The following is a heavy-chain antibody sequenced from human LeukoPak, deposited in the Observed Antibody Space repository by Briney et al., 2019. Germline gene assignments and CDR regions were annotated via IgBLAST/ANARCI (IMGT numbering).Heavy chain of an antibody. V-gene: IGHV3-7*01. Sequence: GGPLRLSCAASGFTFCSQWTSGVRQAPGKGLEWVANIKQDGSEKYYVDSVKGRFTISRDNAKISVYLQMNSLRGEDTAVYYCARAAYWGQGTLVTVSS. CDR3: ARAAY. J-gene: IGHJ4*02. CDR1: GFTFCSQW. CDR2: IKQDGSEK.